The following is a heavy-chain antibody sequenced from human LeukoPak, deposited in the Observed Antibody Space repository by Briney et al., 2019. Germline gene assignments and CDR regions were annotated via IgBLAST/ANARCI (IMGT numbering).Heavy chain of an antibody. D-gene: IGHD1-1*01. CDR1: EYTFTGYY. Sequence: ASVKVSCKASEYTFTGYYIHWVRQATGQGLEWMEWMNPNSGNTGYAQKFQGRVTITRNTSISTAYMELSSLRSEDTAVYYCARGRYNWNDGKGDAFDIWGQGTMVTVSS. J-gene: IGHJ3*02. V-gene: IGHV1-8*03. CDR2: MNPNSGNT. CDR3: ARGRYNWNDGKGDAFDI.